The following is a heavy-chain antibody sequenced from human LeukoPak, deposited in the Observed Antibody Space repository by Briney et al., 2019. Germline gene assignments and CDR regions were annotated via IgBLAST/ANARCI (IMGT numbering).Heavy chain of an antibody. D-gene: IGHD6-19*01. CDR3: AKGNRSSVWRPFDI. J-gene: IGHJ3*02. V-gene: IGHV3-7*01. CDR2: IKQDGSEK. Sequence: PGGSLRLSCAASGFTFSTYAMNWVRQAPGKGLEWVANIKQDGSEKYYVDSVKGRFTISRDNAKNSLYLQLNSLRAEDTAVYYCAKGNRSSVWRPFDIWGQGTMVTVSS. CDR1: GFTFSTYA.